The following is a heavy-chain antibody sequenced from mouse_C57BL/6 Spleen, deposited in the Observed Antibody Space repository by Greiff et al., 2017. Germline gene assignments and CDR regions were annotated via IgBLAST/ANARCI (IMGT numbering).Heavy chain of an antibody. J-gene: IGHJ2*01. Sequence: QVQLQQSGAELVRPGTSVKVSCKASGYAFTNYLIEWVKQRPGQGLEWIGVINPGSGGTNYNEKFKGKATLTADKSSSTAYMQLSSLTSEDSAVYCCARKGLDSSGDYWGQGTTLTVSS. CDR3: ARKGLDSSGDY. CDR2: INPGSGGT. D-gene: IGHD3-2*02. V-gene: IGHV1-54*01. CDR1: GYAFTNYL.